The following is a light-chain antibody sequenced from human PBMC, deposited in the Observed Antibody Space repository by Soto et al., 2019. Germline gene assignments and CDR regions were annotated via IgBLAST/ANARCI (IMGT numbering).Light chain of an antibody. J-gene: IGKJ1*01. CDR1: QSVSSY. V-gene: IGKV3-15*01. CDR3: QQYNDWPRT. Sequence: EIVMTQSPATLSVSPGERATLSCRASQSVSSYLAWYQQKPGQAPRLLIYGAFTRATGMPARFSGSGSGTEFTLTISSLQSEVFAVYYCQQYNDWPRTFGKGPKVEIK. CDR2: GAF.